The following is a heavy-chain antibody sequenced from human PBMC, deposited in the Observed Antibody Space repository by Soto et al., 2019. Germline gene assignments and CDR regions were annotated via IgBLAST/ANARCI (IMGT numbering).Heavy chain of an antibody. CDR1: GYTFTSYG. J-gene: IGHJ5*02. CDR3: ARDREAYCSGGSCYSGWFDP. Sequence: ASLKVSCKASGYTFTSYGISWVRQAPGQGLEWMGWISAYNGNTNYAQKLQGRVTMTTDTSTSTAYMELRSLRSDDTAVYYCARDREAYCSGGSCYSGWFDPWG. D-gene: IGHD2-15*01. V-gene: IGHV1-18*01. CDR2: ISAYNGNT.